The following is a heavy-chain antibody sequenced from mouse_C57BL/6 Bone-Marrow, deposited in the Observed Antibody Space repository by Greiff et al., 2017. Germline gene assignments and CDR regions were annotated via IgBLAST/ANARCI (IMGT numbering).Heavy chain of an antibody. D-gene: IGHD1-1*01. CDR2: LYPGRGST. Sequence: QVQLQQPGAELVKPGASVKMSCKASGYTFTSYWITWVKPRPGQGLEWIGDLYPGRGSTNYTEKFKSKATLTVDTSSSTAYMQLSSLTSEDSAVYYCASPPLLPHWYFDVWGTGTTVTVSS. CDR1: GYTFTSYW. CDR3: ASPPLLPHWYFDV. V-gene: IGHV1-55*01. J-gene: IGHJ1*03.